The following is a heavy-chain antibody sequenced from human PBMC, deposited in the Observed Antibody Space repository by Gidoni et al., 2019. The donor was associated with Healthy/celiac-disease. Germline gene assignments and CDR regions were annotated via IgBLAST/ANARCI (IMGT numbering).Heavy chain of an antibody. CDR3: ARAITMVRGVIDY. CDR1: VFTFSSYA. V-gene: IGHV3-30*04. J-gene: IGHJ4*02. D-gene: IGHD3-10*01. Sequence: QVQLVESGGGVVQPGRSLRLSCAASVFTFSSYAMHWVRQAPGKGLEWVAVISYDGSNKYYADSVKGRFTISRDNSKNTLYLQMNSLRAEDTAVYYCARAITMVRGVIDYWGQGTLVTVSS. CDR2: ISYDGSNK.